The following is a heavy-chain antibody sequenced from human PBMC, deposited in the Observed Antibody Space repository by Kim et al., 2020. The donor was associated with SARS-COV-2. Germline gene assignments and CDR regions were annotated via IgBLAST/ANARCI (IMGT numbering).Heavy chain of an antibody. Sequence: GESLKISCKGSGYIFTSYWIGWVRQMPGKGLEWMGVIFPGDSDTRYGPSFQGQVTISADKSVTTAYLQWSSLKASDTAIYYCARLHPYNSSSRGRFDYWGQGTLVTVSS. CDR1: GYIFTSYW. J-gene: IGHJ4*02. CDR3: ARLHPYNSSSRGRFDY. V-gene: IGHV5-51*01. CDR2: IFPGDSDT. D-gene: IGHD6-6*01.